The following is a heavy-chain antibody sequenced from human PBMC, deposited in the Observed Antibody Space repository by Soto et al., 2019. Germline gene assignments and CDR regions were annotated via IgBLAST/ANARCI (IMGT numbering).Heavy chain of an antibody. CDR1: GVYISCNSDY. Sequence: LDPLWLTYTVSGVYISCNSDYWAWLRQPPGKVLEWIGNIYYSGSTYYNPSLKSRVTISVDTSKNQFSLKLSPVTAADTAVYYCARRPRVWFGELGFDYYYGMDVWGQGTTVPVS. CDR3: ARRPRVWFGELGFDYYYGMDV. V-gene: IGHV4-39*01. J-gene: IGHJ6*02. CDR2: IYYSGST. D-gene: IGHD3-10*01.